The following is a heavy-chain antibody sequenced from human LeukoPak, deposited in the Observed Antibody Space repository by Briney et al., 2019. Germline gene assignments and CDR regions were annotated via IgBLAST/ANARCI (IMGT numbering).Heavy chain of an antibody. CDR3: ARGYLVYWFGP. CDR1: GGFISSGGYY. V-gene: IGHV4-31*03. Sequence: PSETLSLTCTVSGGFISSGGYYWSWIRQHPGKGLEWIGYIYYSGSTYYNPSLKSRVAMSVDTSKSQFSLKLSSVTAADTAVYYCARGYLVYWFGPWGQGTLVTVSS. CDR2: IYYSGST. J-gene: IGHJ5*02. D-gene: IGHD1-26*01.